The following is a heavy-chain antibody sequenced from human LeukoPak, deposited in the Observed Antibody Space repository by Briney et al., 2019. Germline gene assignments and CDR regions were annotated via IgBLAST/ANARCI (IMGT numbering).Heavy chain of an antibody. CDR3: ARVRYYDSSGLFDY. D-gene: IGHD3-22*01. CDR2: ISSSGSTI. Sequence: GGSLRLSCVASGFTFSSYEMNWVRQAPGKGLEWVSYISSSGSTIYYADSVKGRFTISRDNAKNSLYLQMNSLRAEDTAVYYCARVRYYDSSGLFDYWGQGTLVTVSS. V-gene: IGHV3-48*03. J-gene: IGHJ4*02. CDR1: GFTFSSYE.